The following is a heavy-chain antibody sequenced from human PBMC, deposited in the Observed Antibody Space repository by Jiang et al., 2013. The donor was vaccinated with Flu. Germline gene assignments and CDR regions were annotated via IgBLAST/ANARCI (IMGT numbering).Heavy chain of an antibody. V-gene: IGHV4-59*01. Sequence: SLTCTVSGGSISNYYWSWIRQPPGKGLEWIGYVHYSGSTNYNPSLKSRVTISVDTSKNQFSLKLSSVTAADTAVYYCARDQGGTKWGSLDYWGQGTLVTVSS. J-gene: IGHJ4*02. CDR1: GGSISNYY. D-gene: IGHD1-26*01. CDR3: ARDQGGTKWGSLDY. CDR2: VHYSGST.